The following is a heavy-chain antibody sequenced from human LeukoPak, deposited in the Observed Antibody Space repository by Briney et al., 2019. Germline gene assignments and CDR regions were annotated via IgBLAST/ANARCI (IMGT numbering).Heavy chain of an antibody. V-gene: IGHV4-59*11. Sequence: KPSETLSLTCTVSGGSISSHYWSWIRQPPGKGLEWIGYIYYSGSTNYNPSLKSRVTISVDTSKNQFSLKLSSVTAADTAVYYRARYYYDSSGYYSDYWGQGTLVTVSS. CDR3: ARYYYDSSGYYSDY. CDR2: IYYSGST. J-gene: IGHJ4*02. CDR1: GGSISSHY. D-gene: IGHD3-22*01.